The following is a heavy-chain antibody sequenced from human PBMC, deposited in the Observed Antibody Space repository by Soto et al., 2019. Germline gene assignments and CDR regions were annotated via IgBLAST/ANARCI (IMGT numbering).Heavy chain of an antibody. CDR1: GGSISSYY. J-gene: IGHJ3*02. D-gene: IGHD2-2*01. CDR2: IYYSGST. CDR3: ARGRGGWFINQLLNAFDI. V-gene: IGHV4-59*01. Sequence: QVQLQDSGPGLVKPSETLSLTCTVSGGSISSYYWSWIRQPPGKGLEWIGYIYYSGSTNYNPSLKSRVTISVDTSKNQFSLKLSSVTAADTAVYYCARGRGGWFINQLLNAFDIWGQGTMVTVSS.